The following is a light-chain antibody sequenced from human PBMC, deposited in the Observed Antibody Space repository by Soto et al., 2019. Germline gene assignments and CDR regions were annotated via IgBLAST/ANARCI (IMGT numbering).Light chain of an antibody. CDR2: KAS. J-gene: IGKJ1*01. Sequence: DIQMTQSPSTLSASVGDTVTVTCRASQSVSGWLAWYQQKPGEAPKLLIYKASTLKSGVPSRFSGSGSGTEFTLTISSLQPYDFATYYCEHYTSYSEAFGQGTTAGIK. V-gene: IGKV1-5*03. CDR1: QSVSGW. CDR3: EHYTSYSEA.